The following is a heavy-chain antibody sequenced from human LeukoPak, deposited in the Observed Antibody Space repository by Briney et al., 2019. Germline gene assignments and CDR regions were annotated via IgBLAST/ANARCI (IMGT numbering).Heavy chain of an antibody. D-gene: IGHD1-26*01. V-gene: IGHV1-69*05. CDR3: AREESIGSYQFLHDY. CDR1: GGTFSSYA. J-gene: IGHJ4*02. Sequence: ASVKVSCKASGGTFSSYAISWVRQAPGQGLEWMGGIIPIFGTANYAQKFQGRVTMTTDTSTSTAYMELRSLTSDDTAVYYCAREESIGSYQFLHDYWGQGTLVTVSS. CDR2: IIPIFGTA.